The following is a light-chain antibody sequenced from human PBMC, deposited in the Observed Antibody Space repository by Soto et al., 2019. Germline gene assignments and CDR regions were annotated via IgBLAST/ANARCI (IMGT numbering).Light chain of an antibody. CDR3: WSYVGNALWV. V-gene: IGLV2-11*01. J-gene: IGLJ3*02. CDR1: SSDVCAYYY. CDR2: DVS. Sequence: QSALTQPRSVSGSPGQSVTISCTVTSSDVCAYYYLSWYQQHPGKAPKIMIYDVSKWPSGVPDRFSGSNFGNTASLTISGLQAEDEADYYCWSYVGNALWVFGGGTKLTVL.